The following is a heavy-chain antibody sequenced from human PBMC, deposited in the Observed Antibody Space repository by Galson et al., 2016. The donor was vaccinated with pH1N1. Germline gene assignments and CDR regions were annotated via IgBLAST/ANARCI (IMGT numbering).Heavy chain of an antibody. V-gene: IGHV4-38-2*01. CDR1: GYSISSGSY. CDR3: ATFTMTISFDAFHI. D-gene: IGHD3-22*01. J-gene: IGHJ3*02. Sequence: SETLSLTCAVSGYSISSGSYWGWIRQPPRKGLEWIGSIYHSGSTYYNPSLKSRVTISTDTSKNHFSPKLSSVTAADTAIYYCATFTMTISFDAFHIWGQGTVVTVSS. CDR2: IYHSGST.